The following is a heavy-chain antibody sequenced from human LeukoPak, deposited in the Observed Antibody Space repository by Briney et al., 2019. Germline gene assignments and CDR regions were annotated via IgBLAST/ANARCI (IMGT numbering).Heavy chain of an antibody. CDR1: GFTFSSHD. CDR3: AKSSRDWGFGS. D-gene: IGHD2-21*02. CDR2: ISGSGGST. V-gene: IGHV3-23*01. Sequence: PGGSLRLSCAASGFTFSSHDMHWVRQAPGKGGEWVSGISGSGGSTYYADSVKGRFTISRDNPKNTVYLQMNSLRAEDTAVYYCAKSSRDWGFGSWGQGTLVTVSS. J-gene: IGHJ4*02.